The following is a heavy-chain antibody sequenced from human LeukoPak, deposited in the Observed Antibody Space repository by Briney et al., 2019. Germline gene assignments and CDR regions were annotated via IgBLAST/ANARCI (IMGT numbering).Heavy chain of an antibody. CDR2: IYYSGST. CDR1: GGSISTYY. V-gene: IGHV4-59*01. D-gene: IGHD3-22*01. J-gene: IGHJ4*02. Sequence: SETLSLTYTVSGGSISTYYWSWVRQPPGKGLEYIGYIYYSGSTNYNPSFKSRLTISVDTSKNQFSLKLSSVTAADTAVYYCARVTGYMIEDYFDYWGQGTLVTVSS. CDR3: ARVTGYMIEDYFDY.